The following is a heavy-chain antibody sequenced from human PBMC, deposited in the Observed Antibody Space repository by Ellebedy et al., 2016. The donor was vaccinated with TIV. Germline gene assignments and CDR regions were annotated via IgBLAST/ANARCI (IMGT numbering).Heavy chain of an antibody. J-gene: IGHJ6*02. D-gene: IGHD3/OR15-3a*01. Sequence: GGSLRLXXAASGYTFSNYGMHWVRQTPGKGLEWVAVIWYDGSNKYYGDSMKGRFTISGDNSKNTLYLQMNSLRAEDTAVYYCARAADDLWTGNYYYYYGMDVWGQGTMVTVSS. CDR3: ARAADDLWTGNYYYYYGMDV. CDR1: GYTFSNYG. CDR2: IWYDGSNK. V-gene: IGHV3-33*01.